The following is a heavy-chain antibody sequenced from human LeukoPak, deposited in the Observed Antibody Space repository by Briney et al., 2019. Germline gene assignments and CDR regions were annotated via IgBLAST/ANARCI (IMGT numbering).Heavy chain of an antibody. CDR1: GFTFSSYA. Sequence: GGSLRLSCAASGFTFSSYAMHWVRQAPGKGLEWVAVISYDGSNKYYADSVKGRFTISRDNSKNTLYLQMNSLRAEDTAEYYCARDQGFPSSTSYLDPWGQGTLVTVSS. CDR2: ISYDGSNK. J-gene: IGHJ5*02. D-gene: IGHD2-2*01. CDR3: ARDQGFPSSTSYLDP. V-gene: IGHV3-30-3*01.